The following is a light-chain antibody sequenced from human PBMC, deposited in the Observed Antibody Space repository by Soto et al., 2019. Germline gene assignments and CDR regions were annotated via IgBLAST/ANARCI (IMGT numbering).Light chain of an antibody. CDR2: EVS. CDR1: SSDVGSYNL. V-gene: IGLV2-23*02. CDR3: CSYSGSSTLV. J-gene: IGLJ2*01. Sequence: QSALTRPASVSGSPGQSITISCTGTSSDVGSYNLVSWYQQHPGKAPKLMIYEVSKRPSGVSNRFSGSNSGNTASLTISGLQAEDEDDYYCCSYSGSSTLVFGGGTKLTVL.